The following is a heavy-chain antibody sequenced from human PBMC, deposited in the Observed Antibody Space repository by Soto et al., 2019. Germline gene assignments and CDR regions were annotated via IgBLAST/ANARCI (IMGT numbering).Heavy chain of an antibody. CDR2: VHYSGSI. V-gene: IGHV4-31*03. CDR1: GVSINNGNDY. Sequence: QVQLQESGPGLVKPSWTLSLTCTVSGVSINNGNDYWTWIRQHPGKGLEWIGHVHYSGSIHYNPSPQSRVTMSVDTSKDQVSLELSSATVADTAVYYCVRGMDLYKCGFWCQGTLVTVSS. CDR3: VRGMDLYKCGF. J-gene: IGHJ4*02. D-gene: IGHD6-25*01.